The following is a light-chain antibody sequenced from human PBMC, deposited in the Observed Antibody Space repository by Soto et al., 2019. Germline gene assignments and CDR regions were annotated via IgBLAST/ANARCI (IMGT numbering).Light chain of an antibody. CDR3: QQYNNWPPIT. V-gene: IGKV3-15*01. Sequence: EIVITHSPATLSFCPVERATLSCRASQSVSSNLAWYQQKPGQAPRLLIYGASTRATGIPARFSGSGSGTEFTLTISSLQSEDFAVYYCQQYNNWPPITFGQGTRLEIK. CDR1: QSVSSN. J-gene: IGKJ5*01. CDR2: GAS.